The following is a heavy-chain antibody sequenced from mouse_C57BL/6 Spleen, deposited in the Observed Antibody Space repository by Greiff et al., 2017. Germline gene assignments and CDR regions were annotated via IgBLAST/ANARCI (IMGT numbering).Heavy chain of an antibody. J-gene: IGHJ3*01. CDR2: ISYDGSN. CDR1: GYSITSGYY. V-gene: IGHV3-6*01. D-gene: IGHD2-12*01. Sequence: LVESGPGLVKPSQSLSLTCSVTGYSITSGYYWNWIRQFPGNKLEWMGYISYDGSNNYNPSLKNRISITRDTSKNQFFLKLNSVTTEDTATYYCARDYDKFAYWGQGTLVTVSA. CDR3: ARDYDKFAY.